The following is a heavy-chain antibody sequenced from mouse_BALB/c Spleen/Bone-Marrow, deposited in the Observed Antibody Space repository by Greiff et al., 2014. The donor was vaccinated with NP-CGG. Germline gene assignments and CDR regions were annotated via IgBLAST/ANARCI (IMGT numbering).Heavy chain of an antibody. D-gene: IGHD2-2*01. J-gene: IGHJ4*01. V-gene: IGHV5-4*02. CDR3: ARDRGLQGYAMDY. CDR2: ISDGGSYT. Sequence: EVKLVESGGGLVKPGGSLKLSCAASGFTFSDYYMYWVRQTPEKRLEWVATISDGGSYTYYPDSVKGRFTISRDIAKNNLYLQMSSLKSEDTAMYYCARDRGLQGYAMDYWGQGTSVTVSS. CDR1: GFTFSDYY.